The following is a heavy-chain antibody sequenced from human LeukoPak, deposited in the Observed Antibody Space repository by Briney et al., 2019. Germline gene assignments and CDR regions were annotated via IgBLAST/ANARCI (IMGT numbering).Heavy chain of an antibody. CDR1: GGSISSSSYY. Sequence: SETLSLTCTVSGGSISSSSYYWGWIRQPPGKGLEWIGSIYYSGSTYYNPSLKSRVTISVDTSKNQFSLKLCSVTAADTAVYYCARIDNCSSTSCYLNWFDPWGQGTLVTVSP. V-gene: IGHV4-39*01. J-gene: IGHJ5*02. CDR3: ARIDNCSSTSCYLNWFDP. D-gene: IGHD2-2*01. CDR2: IYYSGST.